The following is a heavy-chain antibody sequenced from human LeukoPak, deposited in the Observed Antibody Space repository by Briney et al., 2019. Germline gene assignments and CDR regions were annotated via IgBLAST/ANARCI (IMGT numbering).Heavy chain of an antibody. CDR1: GGTFSSYA. Sequence: GASVKVSCKASGGTFSSYAISWVRQAPGQGLEWMGGIIPIFGTANYAQKFQGRVTITADESTGTAYMELSSLRSEDTAVYYCARVYSSSWTYYYGMDVWGQGTTVTVSS. CDR2: IIPIFGTA. J-gene: IGHJ6*02. D-gene: IGHD6-13*01. CDR3: ARVYSSSWTYYYGMDV. V-gene: IGHV1-69*13.